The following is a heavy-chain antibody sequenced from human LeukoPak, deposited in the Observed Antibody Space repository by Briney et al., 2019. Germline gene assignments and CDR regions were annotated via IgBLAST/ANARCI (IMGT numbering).Heavy chain of an antibody. CDR2: ISGSGGST. D-gene: IGHD3-3*01. CDR1: GFTFSSYA. V-gene: IGHV3-23*01. Sequence: GGSLRLSCVASGFTFSSYAMSWVRQAPGKGLEWVSAISGSGGSTYYADSVKGRFTISRDNSKNTLYLQMNSLRAEDTAVYYCAKDLDLYYDFWSGYLNFDYWGQGTLVTVSS. J-gene: IGHJ4*02. CDR3: AKDLDLYYDFWSGYLNFDY.